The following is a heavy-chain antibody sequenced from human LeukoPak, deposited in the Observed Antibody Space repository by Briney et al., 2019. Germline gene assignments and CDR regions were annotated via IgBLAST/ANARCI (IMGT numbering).Heavy chain of an antibody. D-gene: IGHD6-19*01. Sequence: SETLSLTCTVSGGSISSYYWSWIRQPPGKGLEWIGYIYYSGSTNYNPSLRSRVTISVDTSKNQSSLKLSSETAADTAVYYCARSGSGWYANWFDPWGQGTLVTVSS. J-gene: IGHJ5*02. CDR3: ARSGSGWYANWFDP. V-gene: IGHV4-59*08. CDR2: IYYSGST. CDR1: GGSISSYY.